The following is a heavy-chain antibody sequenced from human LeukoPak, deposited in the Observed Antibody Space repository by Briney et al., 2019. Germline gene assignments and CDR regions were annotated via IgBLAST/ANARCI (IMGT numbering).Heavy chain of an antibody. V-gene: IGHV4-39*02. CDR1: GGSISSTTYY. CDR3: AREVLLWFGELFMAPYYFDY. D-gene: IGHD3-10*01. J-gene: IGHJ4*02. CDR2: ICKTGNT. Sequence: SETLSLTCTVSGGSISSTTYYWAWIRQPPGEGLEWIGSICKTGNTNYSPSLKSRVFISVDTSKNQFSLKLSSVTAADTAVYYCAREVLLWFGELFMAPYYFDYWGQGTLVTVSS.